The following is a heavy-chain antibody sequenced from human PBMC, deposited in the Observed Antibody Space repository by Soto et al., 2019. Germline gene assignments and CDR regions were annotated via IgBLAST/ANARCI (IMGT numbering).Heavy chain of an antibody. D-gene: IGHD2-2*01. CDR2: IYYTGTT. J-gene: IGHJ4*02. Sequence: SETLSLTCIVSGGSMSSYYWGWFRQPPGKGLEWIGYIYYTGTTTYHPSLKSRVTISIDTSRNQFSLKLNSVTAADTAVFYCARLIHCKTTICYFDYWGQGTLVTVSS. V-gene: IGHV4-59*08. CDR3: ARLIHCKTTICYFDY. CDR1: GGSMSSYY.